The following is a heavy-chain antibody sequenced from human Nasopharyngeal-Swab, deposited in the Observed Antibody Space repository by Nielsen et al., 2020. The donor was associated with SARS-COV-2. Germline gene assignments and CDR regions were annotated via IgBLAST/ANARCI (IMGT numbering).Heavy chain of an antibody. D-gene: IGHD3-10*01. V-gene: IGHV1-69*04. CDR3: ARDVGFGELLSPYYFDY. J-gene: IGHJ4*02. CDR1: GGTFSSYA. CDR2: IIPILGIA. Sequence: SVKVSCKASGGTFSSYAISWVRQAPGQGLEWMGRIIPILGIANYAQKFQGRVTITADKSTSTAYMERSSLRSEDTAVYYCARDVGFGELLSPYYFDYWGQGTLVTVSS.